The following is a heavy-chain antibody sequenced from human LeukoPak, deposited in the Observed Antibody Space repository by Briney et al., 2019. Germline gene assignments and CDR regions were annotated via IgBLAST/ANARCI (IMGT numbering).Heavy chain of an antibody. Sequence: ASVKDAFKPTGYPFIDYYLHWVRQTPGQGLEWMGCINPNTGDTNSAQNFQGRVIVTSDTSITTAYMELIRLKSDDTALYYCASKGAGHCYDASCMGSFDLWG. V-gene: IGHV1-2*02. CDR3: ASKGAGHCYDASCMGSFDL. J-gene: IGHJ2*01. CDR2: INPNTGDT. CDR1: GYPFIDYY. D-gene: IGHD2-15*01.